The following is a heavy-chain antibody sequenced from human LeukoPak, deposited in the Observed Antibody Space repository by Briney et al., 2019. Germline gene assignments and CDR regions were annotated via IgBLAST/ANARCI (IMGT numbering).Heavy chain of an antibody. J-gene: IGHJ4*02. CDR1: GGSISSGGYY. CDR2: IDYRAST. D-gene: IGHD2-2*01. V-gene: IGHV4-31*03. CDR3: ARIKSAIVVVPAAKGSTTVPPYYFDY. Sequence: PSQSLSLTCTVSGGSISSGGYYWTWLHQHPGKGLEWIGYIDYRASTYYNPSLKSRVTISVDTSKNQFSLKLSSVTAADTAVYYCARIKSAIVVVPAAKGSTTVPPYYFDYWGQGTLVTVSS.